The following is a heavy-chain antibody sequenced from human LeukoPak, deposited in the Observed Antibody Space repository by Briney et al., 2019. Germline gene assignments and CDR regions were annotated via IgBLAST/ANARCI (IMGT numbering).Heavy chain of an antibody. CDR2: IYPGDSDT. V-gene: IGHV5-51*01. J-gene: IGHJ4*02. CDR3: ARHETGPYFDY. Sequence: GESLKISCKGSGYIFSDFWIVWVRQMPGKGLEWMGIIYPGDSDTRYSPSFQGQVTISADKSISTAYLQWSSLKASDTAIYYCARHETGPYFDYWGQGTLVTVSS. CDR1: GYIFSDFW. D-gene: IGHD1-1*01.